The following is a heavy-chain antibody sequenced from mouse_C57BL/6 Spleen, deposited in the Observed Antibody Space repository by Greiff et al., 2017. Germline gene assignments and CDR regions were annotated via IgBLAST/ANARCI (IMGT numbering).Heavy chain of an antibody. CDR1: GYTFTSYT. CDR2: INPSSGYT. J-gene: IGHJ4*01. Sequence: QVQLQQSGAELARPGASVKMSCKASGYTFTSYTMHWVKQRPGQGLEWIGYINPSSGYTKYNQKFKDKATLTADKSSSTAYMQLSSLTSEDSAVYYGARFCDGYENAMDYWGQGTSVTVSS. CDR3: ARFCDGYENAMDY. D-gene: IGHD2-2*01. V-gene: IGHV1-4*01.